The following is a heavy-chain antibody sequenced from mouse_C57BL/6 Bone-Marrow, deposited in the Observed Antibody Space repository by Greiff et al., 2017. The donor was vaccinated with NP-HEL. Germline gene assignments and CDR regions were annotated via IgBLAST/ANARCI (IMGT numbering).Heavy chain of an antibody. CDR1: GYTFTDYY. CDR3: ASYDGYYEKVGYFDY. CDR2: IYPGSGNT. D-gene: IGHD2-3*01. Sequence: VQLQQSGAELVRPGASVKLSCKASGYTFTDYYINWVKQRPGQGLEWIARIYPGSGNTYYNEKFKGKATLTAEKSSSTAYMQLSSLTSEDSAVYFCASYDGYYEKVGYFDYWGQGTTLTVSS. V-gene: IGHV1-76*01. J-gene: IGHJ2*01.